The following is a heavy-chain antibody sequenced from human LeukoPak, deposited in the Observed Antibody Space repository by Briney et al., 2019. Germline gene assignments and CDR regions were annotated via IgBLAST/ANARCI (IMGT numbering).Heavy chain of an antibody. J-gene: IGHJ6*02. CDR1: GFSVSSNY. CDR2: IYSGGST. CDR3: ARAGCSGGSCYYYGMDV. V-gene: IGHV3-53*01. Sequence: GGSLRLSCAASGFSVSSNYMSWVRQAPGKGLEWVSVIYSGGSTYYADSVKGRFTISRDNSKNTLYLEMNSLRAEDTAVYYCARAGCSGGSCYYYGMDVWGQGTTVTVSS. D-gene: IGHD2-15*01.